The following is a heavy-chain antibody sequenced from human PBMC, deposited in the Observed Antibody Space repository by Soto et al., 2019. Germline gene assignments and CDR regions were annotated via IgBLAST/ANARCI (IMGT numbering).Heavy chain of an antibody. J-gene: IGHJ4*02. CDR1: GYTFTSYG. CDR3: ARVGVVVVAANDEYYYDSSGYYYLDY. D-gene: IGHD3-22*01. Sequence: ASVKVSCKASGYTFTSYGISWVRQAPGQGLEWMGWISAYNGNTNYAQKLQGRVTMTTDTSTSTAYMELRSLRSDDTAVYYCARVGVVVVAANDEYYYDSSGYYYLDYLRPGPLVTVSS. V-gene: IGHV1-18*04. CDR2: ISAYNGNT.